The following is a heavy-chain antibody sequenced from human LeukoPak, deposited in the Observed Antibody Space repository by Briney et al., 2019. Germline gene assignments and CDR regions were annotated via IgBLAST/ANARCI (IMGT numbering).Heavy chain of an antibody. Sequence: ASVKVSCKASGYTFTSYGISWVRQAPGQGLEWMGWISAYNGNTNYAQKFQGRVTMTRDTSISTAYMELSRLRSDDTAVYYCARDTQSPVPAYYFDYWGQGTLVTVSS. D-gene: IGHD2-2*01. CDR1: GYTFTSYG. CDR3: ARDTQSPVPAYYFDY. V-gene: IGHV1-18*01. J-gene: IGHJ4*02. CDR2: ISAYNGNT.